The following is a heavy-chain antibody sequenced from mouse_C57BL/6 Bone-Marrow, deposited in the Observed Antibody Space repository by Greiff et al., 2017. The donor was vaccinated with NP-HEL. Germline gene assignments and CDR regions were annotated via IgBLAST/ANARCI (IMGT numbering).Heavy chain of an antibody. CDR1: GYSFTNYL. D-gene: IGHD3-1*01. Sequence: VQLQQSGAELVRPGPSVKVSCTASGYSFTNYLIEWVKQRPGQGLEWIGVINPGSGGTNYNAKFKGKATLTADKSSSPAYMQLSSLTTEDSAVYFGARSYSSNHSGYWDDWGQGGTLTAFS. V-gene: IGHV1-54*01. J-gene: IGHJ2*01. CDR2: INPGSGGT. CDR3: ARSYSSNHSGYWDD.